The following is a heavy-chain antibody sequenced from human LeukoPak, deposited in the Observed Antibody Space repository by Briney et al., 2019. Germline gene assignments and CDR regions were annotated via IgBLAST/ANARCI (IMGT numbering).Heavy chain of an antibody. CDR3: AKDLSSRSVVGATYYYYYMDV. Sequence: GGSLRLSCAASGFTFSSYGMHWVRQAPGKGLEWVAFIRYDGSNKYYADSVKGRFTISRDNSKNTLYLQMNSLRAEDTAVYYCAKDLSSRSVVGATYYYYYMDVWGKGTTVTVSS. CDR1: GFTFSSYG. V-gene: IGHV3-30*02. CDR2: IRYDGSNK. D-gene: IGHD1-26*01. J-gene: IGHJ6*03.